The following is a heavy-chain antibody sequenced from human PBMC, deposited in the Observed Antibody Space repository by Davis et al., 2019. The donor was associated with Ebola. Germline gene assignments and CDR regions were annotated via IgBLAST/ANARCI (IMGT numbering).Heavy chain of an antibody. Sequence: PGGSLRLSCAASGFTFSSYAMNWVRQAPGEGLKWVSAISGSGGSTYYADSVKGRFTISRDNSRNTLYLQMNSLRAEDTAVYFCAKETYSSGYYWGQGTLVTVSA. CDR3: AKETYSSGYY. CDR2: ISGSGGST. D-gene: IGHD6-19*01. J-gene: IGHJ4*02. V-gene: IGHV3-23*01. CDR1: GFTFSSYA.